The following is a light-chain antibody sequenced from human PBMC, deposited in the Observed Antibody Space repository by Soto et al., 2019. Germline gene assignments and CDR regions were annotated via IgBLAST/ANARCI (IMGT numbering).Light chain of an antibody. V-gene: IGKV1-5*01. Sequence: DLQMTQSPSTLSASVGDRVTITCRASESVSMWLAWYQQKPGKAPKLLIYDATTLESVVPSRFSGRSSDTEFTLTISGLQPDDFATYYCQEYDSYSYAFGQGTKLE. J-gene: IGKJ2*01. CDR2: DAT. CDR3: QEYDSYSYA. CDR1: ESVSMW.